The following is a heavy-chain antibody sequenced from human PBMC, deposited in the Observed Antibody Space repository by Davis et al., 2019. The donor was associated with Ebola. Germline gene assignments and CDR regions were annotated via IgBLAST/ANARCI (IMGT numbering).Heavy chain of an antibody. J-gene: IGHJ6*02. D-gene: IGHD4-11*01. Sequence: AASVKVSCKASGGTFSSYAISWVRQAPGQGLEWMGRIIPILGIANYAQKFQGRVTITADKSTSTAYMELSSLRSEDTAVYYCARGVPLTTVTPYYYYGMDVWGQGTTVTVSS. CDR1: GGTFSSYA. CDR2: IIPILGIA. CDR3: ARGVPLTTVTPYYYYGMDV. V-gene: IGHV1-69*04.